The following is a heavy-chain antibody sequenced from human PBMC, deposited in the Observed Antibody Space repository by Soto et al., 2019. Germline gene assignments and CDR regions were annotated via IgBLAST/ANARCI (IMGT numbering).Heavy chain of an antibody. V-gene: IGHV3-23*01. CDR2: ISGSGGST. CDR1: GFTFSSYA. J-gene: IGHJ1*01. Sequence: GGSLRLSCAASGFTFSSYAMSWVRQAPGKGLEWVSAISGSGGSTYYADSVKGRFTISRDNSMNTLYLQMNSLRAEVTAVYYCAKNEFMVRGYCSGGSCYTEYFQHWGQGTLVTVSS. D-gene: IGHD2-15*01. CDR3: AKNEFMVRGYCSGGSCYTEYFQH.